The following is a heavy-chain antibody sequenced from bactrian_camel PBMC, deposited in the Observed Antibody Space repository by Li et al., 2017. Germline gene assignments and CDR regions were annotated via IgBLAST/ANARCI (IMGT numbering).Heavy chain of an antibody. CDR1: ASYIC. Sequence: DVQLVESGGGSVQAGGSLTLSCAASASYICVAWFRQAPGTEREGLASIYTSGRERTTTADSVKGRFAISRDNADDTLYLQMNSLKPEDTAMYYCAADIHFSHYCSYDVGTYDYWGQGTQVTVS. D-gene: IGHD3*01. CDR3: AADIHFSHYCSYDVGTYDY. J-gene: IGHJ4*01. CDR2: IYTSGRERT. V-gene: IGHV3S42*01.